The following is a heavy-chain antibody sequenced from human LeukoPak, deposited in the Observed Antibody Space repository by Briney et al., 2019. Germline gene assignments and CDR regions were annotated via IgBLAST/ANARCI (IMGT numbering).Heavy chain of an antibody. CDR2: IKQDGSEK. D-gene: IGHD1-1*01. V-gene: IGHV3-7*01. CDR1: GFTFSSYW. CDR3: ARIIEDSWNYYYYYYMDV. J-gene: IGHJ6*03. Sequence: GGSLRLSCAASGFTFSSYWMSWVRQAPGKGLEWVANIKQDGSEKYYVDSVKGRFTISRDNAKNSLYLQMNSLRAEDTAVYYCARIIEDSWNYYYYYYMDVWGKGTTVTVSS.